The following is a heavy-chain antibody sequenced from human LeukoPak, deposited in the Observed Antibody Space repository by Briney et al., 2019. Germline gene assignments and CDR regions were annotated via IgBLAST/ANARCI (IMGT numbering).Heavy chain of an antibody. CDR3: SRGHYGPDY. Sequence: PGGSLRLSCTASGFAYSGSSMHWVRQAPGKGLEWVSGIQRDGSSPTYADSVKGRFTISRDNAKSSVYLQVNILRAEDTAVYYCSRGHYGPDYWGQGTLVTVSS. V-gene: IGHV3-74*01. J-gene: IGHJ4*02. CDR1: GFAYSGSS. D-gene: IGHD3-16*01. CDR2: IQRDGSSP.